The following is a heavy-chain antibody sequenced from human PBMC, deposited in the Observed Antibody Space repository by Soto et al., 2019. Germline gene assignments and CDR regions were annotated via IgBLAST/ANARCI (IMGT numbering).Heavy chain of an antibody. CDR3: EKGVAAAGTSPLFEH. J-gene: IGHJ4*02. D-gene: IGHD6-13*01. CDR1: GFTFSSCA. CDR2: ISQSGSST. Sequence: GGSLRLSCGASGFTFSSCAMTWVRQAPGKGLEWVSTISQSGSSTYFADSVKGRFSISRDNFKSTLYLQMNNLRAEDTAVYFCEKGVAAAGTSPLFEHWGQGTLVTV. V-gene: IGHV3-23*01.